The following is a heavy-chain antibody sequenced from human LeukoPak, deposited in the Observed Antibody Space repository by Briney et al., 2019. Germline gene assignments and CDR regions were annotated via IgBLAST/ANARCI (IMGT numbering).Heavy chain of an antibody. V-gene: IGHV1-2*02. J-gene: IGHJ4*02. CDR3: AREGEYGCSSTSCYGRVFDY. CDR1: GYTFTGYY. CDR2: INPNSGGT. D-gene: IGHD2-2*01. Sequence: ASVKVSCKASGYTFTGYYMHWVRQAPGQGLEWMGWINPNSGGTNYAQKFQGRVTMTRDTSISTAYMELSRLGSDDTAVYYCAREGEYGCSSTSCYGRVFDYWGQGTLVTVSS.